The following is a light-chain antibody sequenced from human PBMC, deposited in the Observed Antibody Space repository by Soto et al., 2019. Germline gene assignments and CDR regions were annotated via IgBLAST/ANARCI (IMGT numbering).Light chain of an antibody. J-gene: IGKJ5*01. CDR1: QSISSW. V-gene: IGKV1-39*01. CDR2: AAS. CDR3: QQSYSTSIT. Sequence: DIQMTQSPSSRSASVGYRVTITCRASQSISSWLAWYQQKPGKAPKLLIYAASSLQSGVPSRFSGSGSGTDFTLTISSLQPEDFATYYCQQSYSTSITFGQGTRLEIK.